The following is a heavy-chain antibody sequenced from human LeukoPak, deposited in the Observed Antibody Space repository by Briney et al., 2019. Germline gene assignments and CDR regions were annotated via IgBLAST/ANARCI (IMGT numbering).Heavy chain of an antibody. D-gene: IGHD5-18*01. CDR2: IWYDGSNK. CDR3: AKAVGYGDYFDY. J-gene: IGHJ4*02. Sequence: GGSLRLSCAASGFTFSNYGMHWVRQAPGKGLEWVAVIWYDGSNKYYADSVKGRFTISRDNSKNTLYLQMNSLRAEDTAVYYCAKAVGYGDYFDYWGQGTLVTVSS. CDR1: GFTFSNYG. V-gene: IGHV3-33*06.